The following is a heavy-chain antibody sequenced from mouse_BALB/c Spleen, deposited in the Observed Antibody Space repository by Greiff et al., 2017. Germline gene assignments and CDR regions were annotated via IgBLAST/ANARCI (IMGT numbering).Heavy chain of an antibody. D-gene: IGHD2-4*01. CDR2: IWAGGST. J-gene: IGHJ3*01. CDR3: ARVDYDGFAY. CDR1: GFSLTSYG. Sequence: GQVVESGPGLVAPSQSLSITCTVSGFSLTSYGVHWVRQPPGKGLEWLGVIWAGGSTNYNSALMSRLSISKDNSKSQVFLKMNSLQTDDTAMYYCARVDYDGFAYWGQGTLVTVSA. V-gene: IGHV2-9*02.